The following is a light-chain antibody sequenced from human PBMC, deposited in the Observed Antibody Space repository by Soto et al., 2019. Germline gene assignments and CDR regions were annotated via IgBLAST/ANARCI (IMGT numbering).Light chain of an antibody. CDR3: QSHDSSLSVLWV. J-gene: IGLJ3*02. Sequence: QSVLTQPPSVSGAPGQRVTISCTGSSSNTGAGYDVHWYQQLPGTAPKLLIYGNSNRPSGVPDRFSGSKSGTSASLAITGLQAEDEADYYCQSHDSSLSVLWVFGGGTKLTVL. CDR1: SSNTGAGYD. CDR2: GNS. V-gene: IGLV1-40*01.